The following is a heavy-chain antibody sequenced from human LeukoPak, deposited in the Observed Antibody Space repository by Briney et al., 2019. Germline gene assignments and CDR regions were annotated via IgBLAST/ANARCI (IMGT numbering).Heavy chain of an antibody. CDR1: GYTFTSYY. J-gene: IGHJ5*02. CDR3: ARGRYSSSWYAGNWFDP. V-gene: IGHV1-46*01. Sequence: ASVKVSCKASGYTFTSYYMHWVRQAPGQGLEWMGIINPSGGSTSYAQKFQGRVTMTRDTSTSTVYMELSSLRSEDTAVYYCARGRYSSSWYAGNWFDPWGQGTLVTVSS. D-gene: IGHD6-13*01. CDR2: INPSGGST.